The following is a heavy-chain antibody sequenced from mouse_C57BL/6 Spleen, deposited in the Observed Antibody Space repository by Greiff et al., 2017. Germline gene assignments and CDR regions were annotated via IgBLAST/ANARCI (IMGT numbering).Heavy chain of an antibody. Sequence: VQLQQSGAELVMPGASVKLSCKASGYTFTSYWMHWVKQRPGQGLEWIGEIDPSDSYTNYNKKFTGKSTLTVDKSSSTAYMQLSSLTSVDSAVYYFEREESYSNLGAGFAYWGQGTLVTVAA. CDR1: GYTFTSYW. J-gene: IGHJ3*01. D-gene: IGHD2-5*01. CDR3: EREESYSNLGAGFAY. V-gene: IGHV1-69*01. CDR2: IDPSDSYT.